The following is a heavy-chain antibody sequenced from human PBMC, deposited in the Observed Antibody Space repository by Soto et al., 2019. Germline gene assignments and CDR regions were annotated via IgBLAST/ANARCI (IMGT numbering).Heavy chain of an antibody. CDR2: IDPSASNT. J-gene: IGHJ5*02. V-gene: IGHV5-10-1*01. CDR3: ARRVAASGARWLDP. D-gene: IGHD6-13*01. CDR1: GYSFTSYW. Sequence: GESLKISCKGSGYSFTSYWISWVRQMPGKGLEWMGMIDPSASNTNYSPSFQGHVTISADKSINTAYVQWSSLKASDTAMYYCARRVAASGARWLDPWGQGTLVTVSS.